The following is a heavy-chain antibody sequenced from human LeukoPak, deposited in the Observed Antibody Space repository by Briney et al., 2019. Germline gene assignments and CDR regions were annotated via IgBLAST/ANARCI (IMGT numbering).Heavy chain of an antibody. CDR2: ISSSSSTI. CDR1: GFTFSSYS. J-gene: IGHJ4*02. V-gene: IGHV3-48*01. CDR3: AGYDSSGYYPTPLDY. D-gene: IGHD3-22*01. Sequence: PGGSLRLSCAASGFTFSSYSMNWVRQAPGKGLEWVSYISSSSSTIYYADSVKGRFTISRDNSKNTLYLQMNSLRAEDTAVYYCAGYDSSGYYPTPLDYWGQGTLVTVSS.